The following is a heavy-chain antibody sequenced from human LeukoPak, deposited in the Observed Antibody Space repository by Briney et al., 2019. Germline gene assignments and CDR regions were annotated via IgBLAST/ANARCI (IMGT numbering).Heavy chain of an antibody. CDR3: AINGGGDSGYGNFDY. D-gene: IGHD5-12*01. Sequence: GGSLRLSCAVSGFTFYDYAMHWVRQVPGKGLEWVSGINWNSDSIGYADSVKGRFTTSRDNAKNSLYLQMNSLRAEDTAFYYCAINGGGDSGYGNFDYWGQGTLVTVSS. CDR1: GFTFYDYA. J-gene: IGHJ4*02. V-gene: IGHV3-9*01. CDR2: INWNSDSI.